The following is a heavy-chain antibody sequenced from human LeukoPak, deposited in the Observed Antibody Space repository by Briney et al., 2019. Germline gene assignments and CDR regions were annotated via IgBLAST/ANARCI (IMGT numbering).Heavy chain of an antibody. V-gene: IGHV1-18*01. CDR2: ISAYNGNT. D-gene: IGHD2-21*01. J-gene: IGHJ6*03. Sequence: ASVKVSCKASGYTFTSYGISWVRQAPGQGLEWMGWISAYNGNTNYAQKLQGRVTMTTDTSTSTAYMELRSLRSDDTAVYYCARAPGGDWYYYYYMDVWGKGTTVTISS. CDR1: GYTFTSYG. CDR3: ARAPGGDWYYYYYMDV.